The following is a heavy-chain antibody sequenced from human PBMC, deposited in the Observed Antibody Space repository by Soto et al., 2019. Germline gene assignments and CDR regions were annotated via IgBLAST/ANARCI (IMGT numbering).Heavy chain of an antibody. CDR1: GGSISSGDYY. D-gene: IGHD1-26*01. Sequence: SETLSLTCTVSGGSISSGDYYWSWIRQPPGKGLEWIGYIYYSGSTYYNPSLKSRVTISLVTSKNQLSLKLSSVTAADTAVYYCARYSGTYYVDWGQGTLVTVSS. V-gene: IGHV4-30-4*02. CDR2: IYYSGST. CDR3: ARYSGTYYVD. J-gene: IGHJ4*02.